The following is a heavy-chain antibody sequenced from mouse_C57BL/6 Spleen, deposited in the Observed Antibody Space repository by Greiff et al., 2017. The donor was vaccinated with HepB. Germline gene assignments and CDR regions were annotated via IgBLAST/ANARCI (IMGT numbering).Heavy chain of an antibody. Sequence: EVQLMESGGGLVQPGGSLKLSCAASGFTFSSYTMSWVRQTPEKRLAWVATISGGGGNTYYPDSVKGRFTISRDNAKNTLYLQMRSLRSEDTALYYCARRIYDEYPSWFAYWGQGTLVTVSA. D-gene: IGHD2-3*01. CDR3: ARRIYDEYPSWFAY. J-gene: IGHJ3*01. CDR2: ISGGGGNT. V-gene: IGHV5-9*01. CDR1: GFTFSSYT.